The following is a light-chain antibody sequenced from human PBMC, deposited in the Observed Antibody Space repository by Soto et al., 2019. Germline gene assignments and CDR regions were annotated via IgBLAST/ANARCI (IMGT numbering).Light chain of an antibody. CDR3: QQYNHWST. CDR2: GAS. V-gene: IGKV3-15*01. CDR1: QGVSSSY. Sequence: EIVLTQSPGTLSLSPGEGATLSCRASQGVSSSYLAWYQQKPGQSPRLLIYGASTRATGIPARFSGSGSGTEFTLTISSLQSEDFAVYYCQQYNHWSTFGGGTKVDIK. J-gene: IGKJ4*01.